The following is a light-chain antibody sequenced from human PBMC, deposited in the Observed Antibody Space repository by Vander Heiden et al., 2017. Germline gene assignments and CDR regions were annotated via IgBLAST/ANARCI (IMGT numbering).Light chain of an antibody. Sequence: SYVLPPPPSVAAAPGQTARITCGGNNIGSKSVHWYQQKQGQAPVLVVYDDSDRPSGSPERFSGSNSGNTATLTISRVEAGDEADYYCQVWDTSSDHVVFGGGTKLAVL. J-gene: IGLJ2*01. CDR1: NIGSKS. V-gene: IGLV3-21*02. CDR3: QVWDTSSDHVV. CDR2: DDS.